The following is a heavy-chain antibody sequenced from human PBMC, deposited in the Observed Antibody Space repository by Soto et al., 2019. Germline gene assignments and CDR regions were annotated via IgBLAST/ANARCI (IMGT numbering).Heavy chain of an antibody. CDR2: ISYDGSDK. CDR3: ARVWRDLAFDM. D-gene: IGHD2-21*01. V-gene: IGHV3-30-3*01. CDR1: GFTFNVHA. Sequence: QVHLVESGGGVVQPGRSLRLSCAASGFTFNVHAMHWVRQAPGKGLEWVAGISYDGSDKNYADSVKGRFTISRDNSESKLYLQMNSLRPEDTAAYYCARVWRDLAFDMWGQGTMVTVSS. J-gene: IGHJ3*02.